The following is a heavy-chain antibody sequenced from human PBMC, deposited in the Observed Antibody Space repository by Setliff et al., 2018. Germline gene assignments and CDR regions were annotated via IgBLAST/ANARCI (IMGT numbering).Heavy chain of an antibody. D-gene: IGHD5-12*01. Sequence: PGGSLRLSCAGSGFTFSSYSMNWVRQAPGKGLEWVSSISSSSSYIYYADSVKGRFTISRDNAKNSMYLQMNSLRADDTAVYYCATLLYGIGTLDISRYFDYWGQGTLVTVSS. CDR1: GFTFSSYS. CDR3: ATLLYGIGTLDISRYFDY. J-gene: IGHJ4*02. V-gene: IGHV3-21*01. CDR2: ISSSSSYI.